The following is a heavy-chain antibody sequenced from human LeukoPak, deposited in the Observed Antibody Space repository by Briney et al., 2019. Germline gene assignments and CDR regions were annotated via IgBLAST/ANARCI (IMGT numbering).Heavy chain of an antibody. CDR1: GFTFSSYS. J-gene: IGHJ3*02. CDR3: ARGQGYCSGGSCTDDAFDI. Sequence: GGSLRLSCAASGFTFSSYSMNWVRQAPGKGLEWVSSISSSSSYIYYADSVKGRFTISRDHAKNSLYLQMNSLRAEDTAVYYCARGQGYCSGGSCTDDAFDIWGQGTMVTVSS. CDR2: ISSSSSYI. V-gene: IGHV3-21*01. D-gene: IGHD2-15*01.